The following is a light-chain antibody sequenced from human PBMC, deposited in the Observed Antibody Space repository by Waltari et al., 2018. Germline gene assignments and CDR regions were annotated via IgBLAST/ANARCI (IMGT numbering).Light chain of an antibody. V-gene: IGKV1-39*01. CDR2: GAS. CDR3: QQSSSTPPT. J-gene: IGKJ4*02. Sequence: DIQITHSPSSLSVSVGERVTITCRASQGISTDLNWYQQKPGKAPKLLIYGASSFQGGVPSRFSGSGSGTDFTLTISSLQSEDFATYYCQQSSSTPPTFGGGTKVEIK. CDR1: QGISTD.